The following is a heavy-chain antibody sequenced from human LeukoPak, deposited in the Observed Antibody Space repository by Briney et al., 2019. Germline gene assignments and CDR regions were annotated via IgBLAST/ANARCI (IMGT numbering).Heavy chain of an antibody. Sequence: SQTLSLTCTVSGDSISSDDYYWSWIRQPPGKGLEWIGYIHYNGSTNYNPSLKSRVTISVDTSKNQFSLKLTSVTAADTAVYYCARVEEGYGSGRRENYYYYYMDVWGKGTTVTISS. D-gene: IGHD3-10*01. V-gene: IGHV4-61*08. J-gene: IGHJ6*03. CDR3: ARVEEGYGSGRRENYYYYYMDV. CDR1: GDSISSDDYY. CDR2: IHYNGST.